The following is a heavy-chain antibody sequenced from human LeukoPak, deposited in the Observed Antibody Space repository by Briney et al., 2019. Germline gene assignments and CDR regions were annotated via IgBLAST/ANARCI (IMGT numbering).Heavy chain of an antibody. CDR2: IWPDGSKK. D-gene: IGHD6-25*01. CDR3: AKISSSAESNFDY. J-gene: IGHJ4*02. Sequence: GRSLRLSCAASGFTFSTYAMHWVPQAPGKGLEWVAFIWPDGSKKYYADSVKGRFAISRENSKNTVYLQMNDLRPEDTALYFCAKISSSAESNFDYWGQGTLLTVSS. V-gene: IGHV3-33*06. CDR1: GFTFSTYA.